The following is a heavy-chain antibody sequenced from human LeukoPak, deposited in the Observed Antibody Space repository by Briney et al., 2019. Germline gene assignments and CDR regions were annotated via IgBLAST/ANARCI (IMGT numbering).Heavy chain of an antibody. D-gene: IGHD3-22*01. Sequence: PSETLSLTCAVYGGSFSGYYWSWIRQPPGKGLEWIEEINHSGSTNYNPSLKSRVTISVDTSKNQFSLKLSSVTAADTAVYYCARGRGLYYYDSSGYESHAFDIWGQGTMVTVSS. CDR3: ARGRGLYYYDSSGYESHAFDI. J-gene: IGHJ3*02. CDR2: INHSGST. CDR1: GGSFSGYY. V-gene: IGHV4-34*01.